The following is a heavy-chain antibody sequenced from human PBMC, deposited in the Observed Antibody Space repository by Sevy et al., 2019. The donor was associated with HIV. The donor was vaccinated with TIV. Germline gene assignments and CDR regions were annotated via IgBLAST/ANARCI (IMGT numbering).Heavy chain of an antibody. Sequence: GGSLRLSCVASGFSFSLYAMSWVRQAPGKGLEWFSAISGGGGSTYYADSVKGRFTISRDTSKNTLYLQMTSLRAEDTAVYYCAKEGTWYGRDYFDYWGQGTLVTVSS. V-gene: IGHV3-23*01. D-gene: IGHD6-13*01. J-gene: IGHJ4*02. CDR2: ISGGGGST. CDR3: AKEGTWYGRDYFDY. CDR1: GFSFSLYA.